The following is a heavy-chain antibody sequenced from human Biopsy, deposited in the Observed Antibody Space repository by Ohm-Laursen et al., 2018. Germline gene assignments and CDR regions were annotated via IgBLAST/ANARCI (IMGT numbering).Heavy chain of an antibody. D-gene: IGHD3-10*01. J-gene: IGHJ4*02. CDR3: VKGTQLLED. Sequence: SLRLSCAASGFSFSSYGMHWVRQAPGKGLEWVAVTSDDGRNKYYIDSVRGRFTISRDTSKNTVYLQMNSLRVEDTAVYYCVKGTQLLEDWGQGTQVTVSS. CDR2: TSDDGRNK. CDR1: GFSFSSYG. V-gene: IGHV3-30*18.